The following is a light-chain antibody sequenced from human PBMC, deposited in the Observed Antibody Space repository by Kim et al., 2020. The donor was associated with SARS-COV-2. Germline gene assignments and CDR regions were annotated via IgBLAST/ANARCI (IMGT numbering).Light chain of an antibody. V-gene: IGKV3-20*01. CDR1: QSVPSSH. CDR2: DTS. Sequence: EIVLTQSPGTLSLSPGERAILSCRASQSVPSSHLAWYQQRPGQAPRLLISDTSYRATGIPDRFSGSGSETDFTLTISRLQPEDFAVYYCQQYGSSRITFGQGTRLDIK. CDR3: QQYGSSRIT. J-gene: IGKJ5*01.